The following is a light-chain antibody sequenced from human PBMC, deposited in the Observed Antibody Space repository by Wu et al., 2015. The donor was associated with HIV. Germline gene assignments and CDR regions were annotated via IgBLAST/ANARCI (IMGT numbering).Light chain of an antibody. CDR3: QQYANSPFN. Sequence: EFVLTQSPGTLSVSPGERVTLSCRASQSVNSNYLAWFQQKPGQTPRLLIYAASSRATGIPDRFSGSGSGTDFTLTINRLEPEDFAVYYCQQYANSPFNFGQGTRLEIK. J-gene: IGKJ5*01. V-gene: IGKV3-20*01. CDR2: AAS. CDR1: QSVNSNY.